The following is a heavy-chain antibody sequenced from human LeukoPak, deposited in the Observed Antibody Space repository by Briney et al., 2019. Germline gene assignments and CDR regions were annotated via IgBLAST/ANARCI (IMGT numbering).Heavy chain of an antibody. CDR1: GYTFTSYG. Sequence: GASVKVSCKATGYTFTSYGINWVRQAPGQGLEWMGWISAYNGNTNYAQKLQGRVTMTTDTSTSTAYMELRSLRSDDTAVYYCARDERWIYGRTFDYWGQGTLVTVSS. J-gene: IGHJ4*02. V-gene: IGHV1-18*04. CDR3: ARDERWIYGRTFDY. CDR2: ISAYNGNT. D-gene: IGHD2/OR15-2a*01.